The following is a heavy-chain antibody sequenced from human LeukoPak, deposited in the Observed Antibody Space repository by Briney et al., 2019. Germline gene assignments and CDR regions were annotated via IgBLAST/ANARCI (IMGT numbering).Heavy chain of an antibody. Sequence: SQTLSLTCVISGDSISSNGVAWNWITQSPSIGLEWLGRTYYTSKWYNDYVVSVRSRITINPDTSKNQFSLHLNSVTPEDTAVYYCARGINSAFDIWGQGTLVTVSS. V-gene: IGHV6-1*01. CDR1: GDSISSNGVA. CDR2: TYYTSKWYN. CDR3: ARGINSAFDI. D-gene: IGHD2-15*01. J-gene: IGHJ3*02.